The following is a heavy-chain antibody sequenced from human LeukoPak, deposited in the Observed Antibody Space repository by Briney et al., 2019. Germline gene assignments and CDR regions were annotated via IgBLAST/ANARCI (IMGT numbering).Heavy chain of an antibody. J-gene: IGHJ4*02. V-gene: IGHV4-38-2*02. CDR3: TRDRVNRWFFG. D-gene: IGHD2-15*01. CDR1: GYSISSDYW. CDR2: IHHSGST. Sequence: SETLSLTCSVSGYSISSDYWWGWIRQPPGKGLEWIGSIHHSGSTYYNPSLENRVTISVDTSKNQFSLKLSSVTAADTAVYYCTRDRVNRWFFGWGQGTLVTVSS.